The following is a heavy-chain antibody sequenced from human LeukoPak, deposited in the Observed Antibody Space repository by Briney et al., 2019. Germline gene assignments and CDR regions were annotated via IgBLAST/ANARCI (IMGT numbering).Heavy chain of an antibody. D-gene: IGHD1-1*01. V-gene: IGHV1-46*01. Sequence: ASMKVSCKASGYTFTNYYIHWVRQGPGHGLEWMGISNPSGDSTNYAQKFQGRVTMTRDTSTSTVYMDLSSLRSEDTAVYYCARWTTTFLDYWGQGTLVTVSS. CDR2: SNPSGDST. J-gene: IGHJ4*02. CDR1: GYTFTNYY. CDR3: ARWTTTFLDY.